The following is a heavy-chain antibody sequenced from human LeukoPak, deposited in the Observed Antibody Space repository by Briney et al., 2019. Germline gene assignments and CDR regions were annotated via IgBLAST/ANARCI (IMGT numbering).Heavy chain of an antibody. D-gene: IGHD5-24*01. Sequence: SQTLSLTXTVSGGSISSGDYYWSWIRQPPGKGLEWIGYIYYSGSTYYNPSLKSRVTISVDTSKNQFSLKLSSVTAADTAVYYCARDPAMAGLDYWGQGTLVTVSS. CDR1: GGSISSGDYY. CDR2: IYYSGST. CDR3: ARDPAMAGLDY. V-gene: IGHV4-30-4*08. J-gene: IGHJ4*02.